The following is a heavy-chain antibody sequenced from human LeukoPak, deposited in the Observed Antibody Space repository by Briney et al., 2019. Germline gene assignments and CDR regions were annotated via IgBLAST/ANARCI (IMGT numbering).Heavy chain of an antibody. D-gene: IGHD3-10*01. CDR2: LSGSGGGT. CDR1: GITLSNYG. CDR3: AKRGVVIRVFLVGFHKEAYYFDS. J-gene: IGHJ4*02. V-gene: IGHV3-23*01. Sequence: GGSLRLSCAVSGITLSNYGMSWVRQAPGKGLKWVAGLSGSGGGTNYADSVQGRFTISRDNPKNTLYLQMNSLRAEDTAVYFCAKRGVVIRVFLVGFHKEAYYFDSWGQGALVTVSS.